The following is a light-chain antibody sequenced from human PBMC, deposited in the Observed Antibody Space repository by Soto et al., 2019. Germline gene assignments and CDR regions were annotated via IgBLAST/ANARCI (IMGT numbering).Light chain of an antibody. J-gene: IGLJ1*01. Sequence: QSVLTQPPSVSGAPGQRVTISCTGSSSNIGAGYDVHWYQQLPGTAPKLLIYGNSNRPSGVPHRFSGSKSGTSASLAITGLQAEEEADYYCQSYDGSLSYVFGTGTKLTVL. V-gene: IGLV1-40*01. CDR3: QSYDGSLSYV. CDR2: GNS. CDR1: SSNIGAGYD.